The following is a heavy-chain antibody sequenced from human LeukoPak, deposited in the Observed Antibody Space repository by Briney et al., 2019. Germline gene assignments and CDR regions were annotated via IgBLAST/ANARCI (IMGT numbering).Heavy chain of an antibody. D-gene: IGHD3-22*01. CDR2: IRYDGSNK. CDR1: GFTFSSYG. J-gene: IGHJ4*02. V-gene: IGHV3-30*02. Sequence: GGSLRLSCAASGFTFSSYGMHWVRQAPGKGLEWVAFIRYDGSNKYYADSVKGRFTISRDNSKNTLYLQMNSLRAEDTAVYYCARVYXYDSSGYLNPFDYWGQGTLVTVSS. CDR3: ARVYXYDSSGYLNPFDY.